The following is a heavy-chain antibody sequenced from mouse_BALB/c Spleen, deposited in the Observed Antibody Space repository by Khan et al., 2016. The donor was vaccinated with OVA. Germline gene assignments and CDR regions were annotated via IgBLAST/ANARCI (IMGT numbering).Heavy chain of an antibody. CDR3: ARRNYFGYAFAY. CDR1: GYTFTDFY. Sequence: VQLQESGTELARPGASVNLSCKASGYTFTDFYINWVKQRSGQGLEWIGEISPGSGDTYYNEKFKGKATLTADKSYSTAYMQFSSLTSEASAVYFCARRNYFGYAFAYWGQGTLVTVSA. CDR2: ISPGSGDT. D-gene: IGHD1-2*01. V-gene: IGHV1-77*01. J-gene: IGHJ3*01.